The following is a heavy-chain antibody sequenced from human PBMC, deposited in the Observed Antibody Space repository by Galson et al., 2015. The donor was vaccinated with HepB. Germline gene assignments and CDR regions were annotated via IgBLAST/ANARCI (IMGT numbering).Heavy chain of an antibody. V-gene: IGHV1-8*01. Sequence: SVKVSCKASGYTFTRYDINWVRQATGQGLEWMGWMNPNSGNTGYAQKFQGRVTMTRNTSISTAYMELSSLRSEDTAVYYCARGEGSSWYWFDPWGQGTLVTVSS. CDR3: ARGEGSSWYWFDP. D-gene: IGHD6-13*01. CDR2: MNPNSGNT. CDR1: GYTFTRYD. J-gene: IGHJ5*02.